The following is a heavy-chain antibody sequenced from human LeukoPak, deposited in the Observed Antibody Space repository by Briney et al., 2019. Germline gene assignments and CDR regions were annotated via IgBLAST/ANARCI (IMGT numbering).Heavy chain of an antibody. Sequence: SETLSLTCAVYGGSFSGYYWSWIRQPPGKGLEWIGYIYHSGSTYYNPSLKSRVTISVDRSKNQFSLKLSSVTAADTAVYYCARSLANNWFDPWGQGTLVTVSS. V-gene: IGHV4-34*01. CDR3: ARSLANNWFDP. J-gene: IGHJ5*02. CDR1: GGSFSGYY. CDR2: IYHSGST. D-gene: IGHD3-16*01.